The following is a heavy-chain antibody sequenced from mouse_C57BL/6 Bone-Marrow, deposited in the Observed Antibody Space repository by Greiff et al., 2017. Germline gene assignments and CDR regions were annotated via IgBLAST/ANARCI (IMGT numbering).Heavy chain of an antibody. Sequence: ESGPGLVKPSQSLSLTCSVTGYSITSGYYWNWIRQFPGNKLEWMGYISYDGSNQYNPSLKNRITITRDTSKNQFFLKLNSVTTEDTASYYCARDRYYGRSYWYFDVWGTGTTVTVSS. J-gene: IGHJ1*03. CDR3: ARDRYYGRSYWYFDV. V-gene: IGHV3-6*01. CDR2: ISYDGSN. CDR1: GYSITSGYY. D-gene: IGHD1-1*01.